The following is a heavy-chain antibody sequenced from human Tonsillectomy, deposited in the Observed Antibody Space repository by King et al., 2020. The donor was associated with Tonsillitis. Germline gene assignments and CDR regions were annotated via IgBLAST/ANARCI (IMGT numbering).Heavy chain of an antibody. CDR3: ARARLYSSAWGIAS. D-gene: IGHD6-19*01. V-gene: IGHV3-30*19. CDR2: ISYDGNRK. CDR1: GFTFSDYG. Sequence: VQLVESGGGVVQPGRSLRLSCVASGFTFSDYGVHWVRQAPGKGLEWVAVISYDGNRKNYLDSVKGRFTISRDNSKSTLYLQMNSLRVEDTAVYYCARARLYSSAWGIASWGQGTLVTVSS. J-gene: IGHJ4*02.